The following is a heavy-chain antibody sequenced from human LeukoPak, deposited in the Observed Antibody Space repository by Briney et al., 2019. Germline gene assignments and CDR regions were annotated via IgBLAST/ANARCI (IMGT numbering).Heavy chain of an antibody. D-gene: IGHD3-22*01. J-gene: IGHJ6*02. CDR3: AKPYYYDSSGYSDYYYGMDV. CDR2: ISGSGGST. Sequence: GGSLRLSCAASGFTFSSYAMSWVRQAPGKGLEWVSAISGSGGSTYYADSVKGRFTISRNNSKNTLYLQMNSLRAEDTAVYYCAKPYYYDSSGYSDYYYGMDVWGQGTTVTVSS. V-gene: IGHV3-23*01. CDR1: GFTFSSYA.